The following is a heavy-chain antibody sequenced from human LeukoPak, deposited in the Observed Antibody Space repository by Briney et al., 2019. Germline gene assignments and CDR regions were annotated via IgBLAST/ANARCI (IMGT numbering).Heavy chain of an antibody. J-gene: IGHJ4*02. CDR1: GGSISSGGYY. V-gene: IGHV4-31*03. Sequence: SETLSLTCTVSGGSISSGGYYWSWIRQHPGKGLEWIGYIYYRGSTYYNPSLKSRVTISVDTSKNQFSLKLSSVTAADTAVYYCARDAYSYGSPFDYWGQGTLVTVSS. CDR3: ARDAYSYGSPFDY. CDR2: IYYRGST. D-gene: IGHD5-18*01.